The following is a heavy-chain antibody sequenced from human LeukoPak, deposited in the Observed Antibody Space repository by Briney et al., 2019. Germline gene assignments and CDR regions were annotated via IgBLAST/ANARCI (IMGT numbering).Heavy chain of an antibody. CDR2: IKRDGSEE. CDR1: GFTFSSYC. V-gene: IGHV3-7*01. J-gene: IGHJ4*02. D-gene: IGHD5-12*01. CDR3: ASTNTFDN. Sequence: GGSLRLSCAASGFTFSSYCMSWVRQAPGKGLEWVANIKRDGSEENYVDSVKGRFTISRDNAKNSLYLQMNSPRAEDTAVYYCASTNTFDNWGQGTLVTVSS.